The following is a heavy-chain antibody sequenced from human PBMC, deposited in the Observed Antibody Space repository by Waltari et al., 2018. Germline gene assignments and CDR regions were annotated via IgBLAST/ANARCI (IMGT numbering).Heavy chain of an antibody. CDR2: ISDSDNSK. J-gene: IGHJ6*02. CDR3: VRDGLGSGRTRVDV. Sequence: EAQLVESGGGLVQPGGSLRLSCAASGFSFSSYEMNWVRQAPGKGLEWISYISDSDNSKCYAGSVKGRFTVSRDNAKNSLHLEMNSLRAEDTATYYCVRDGLGSGRTRVDVWGQGTTVIVSS. CDR1: GFSFSSYE. D-gene: IGHD2-2*01. V-gene: IGHV3-48*03.